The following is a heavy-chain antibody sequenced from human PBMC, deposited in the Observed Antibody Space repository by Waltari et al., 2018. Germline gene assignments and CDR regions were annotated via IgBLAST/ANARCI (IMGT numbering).Heavy chain of an antibody. CDR2: IFSNDEK. J-gene: IGHJ4*02. Sequence: QVTLKESGPVLVKPTETLTLTCTVSGFSLSNARMGVSWIRQPPGKALEWLAHIFSNDEKSYSTSLMSRLTISKDTSKSQVVLTMTNMDPVDTATYYCARMITYGDYYFDYWGQGTLVTVSS. V-gene: IGHV2-26*01. D-gene: IGHD4-17*01. CDR1: GFSLSNARMG. CDR3: ARMITYGDYYFDY.